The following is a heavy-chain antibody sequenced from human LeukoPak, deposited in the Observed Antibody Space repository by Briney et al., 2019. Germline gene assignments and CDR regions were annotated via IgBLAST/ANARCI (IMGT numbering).Heavy chain of an antibody. CDR1: GYTFTGYY. V-gene: IGHV1-2*02. CDR3: AREYMGFGEEPIDS. Sequence: GVSVKVSCKASGYTFTGYYMHWVRQAPGQGLEWMGWINPNSGGTNYAQKFQGRVTMTRDTSISTAYMELTSLRSDDTAVYYCAREYMGFGEEPIDSWGQGTLVTVSS. CDR2: INPNSGGT. J-gene: IGHJ4*02. D-gene: IGHD3-10*01.